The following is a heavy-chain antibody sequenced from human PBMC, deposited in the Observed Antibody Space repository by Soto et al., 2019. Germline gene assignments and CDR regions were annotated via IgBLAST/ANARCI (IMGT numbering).Heavy chain of an antibody. V-gene: IGHV3-21*01. D-gene: IGHD6-13*01. CDR2: ISSSSSYI. Sequence: GGSLRLSCAASGFTFSSYSMNWVRQAPGKGLEWVSSISSSSSYIYYADSVKGRFTISRGNAKNSLYLQMNSLRAEDTAVYYCARDIARSYSRDLAAFDIWGQGTMVTVSS. J-gene: IGHJ3*02. CDR1: GFTFSSYS. CDR3: ARDIARSYSRDLAAFDI.